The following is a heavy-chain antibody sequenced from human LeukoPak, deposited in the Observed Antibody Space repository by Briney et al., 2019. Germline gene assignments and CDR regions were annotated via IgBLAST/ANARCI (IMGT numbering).Heavy chain of an antibody. CDR3: VKDRSARWLANDAFDI. CDR1: GFTFSNYA. J-gene: IGHJ3*02. Sequence: GGSLRLSCSASGFTFSNYAMHWVRQAPGKGLEYVSAISSNGGSTYYAESVKGRFTISRDNSKNTLYLQMSSLRAEDTVVYYCVKDRSARWLANDAFDIWGQGTMVTVSS. CDR2: ISSNGGST. D-gene: IGHD6-19*01. V-gene: IGHV3-64D*09.